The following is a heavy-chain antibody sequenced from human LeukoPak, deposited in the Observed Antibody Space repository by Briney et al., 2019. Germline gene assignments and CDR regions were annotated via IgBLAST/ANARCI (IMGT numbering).Heavy chain of an antibody. Sequence: ASVKVSCKASGYTFTGYYMHWVRQAPGQGLEWMGWINPNSGGTNYAQKFQGTVTMTRDTSISTAYMELSRLRSDDTAVYYCARVVVVPAATLDYWGQGTLVTVSS. D-gene: IGHD2-2*01. CDR1: GYTFTGYY. CDR3: ARVVVVPAATLDY. J-gene: IGHJ4*02. CDR2: INPNSGGT. V-gene: IGHV1-2*02.